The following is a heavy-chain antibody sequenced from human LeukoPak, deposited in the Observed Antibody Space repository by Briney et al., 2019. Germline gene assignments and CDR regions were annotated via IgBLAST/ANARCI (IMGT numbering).Heavy chain of an antibody. CDR1: GDSINSLDL. J-gene: IGHJ4*02. D-gene: IGHD3-22*01. V-gene: IGHV4-4*02. CDR3: AGLVGRYSSGLYYYYFDY. CDR2: MYLSGTT. Sequence: SETLSLTCTVSGDSINSLDLWSWVRQPPGKGLEWIGEMYLSGTTHSNPSVKSRVTISIDKSKNQFFLNLSSVTAADTAVYYCAGLVGRYSSGLYYYYFDYWGQGTLVSVSS.